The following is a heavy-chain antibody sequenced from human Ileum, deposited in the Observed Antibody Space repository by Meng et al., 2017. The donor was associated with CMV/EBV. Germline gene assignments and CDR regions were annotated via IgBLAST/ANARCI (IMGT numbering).Heavy chain of an antibody. Sequence: KVSCKGSGYSFTSYWIGWVRQMPGKGLEWMGIIYPGDSDTRYSPFFQGQVTISADKSISTAYLQWSSLKASDTAMYYCARHRIAVADDGFDPWGQGTLVTVSS. V-gene: IGHV5-51*01. CDR1: GYSFTSYW. J-gene: IGHJ5*02. CDR3: ARHRIAVADDGFDP. D-gene: IGHD6-19*01. CDR2: IYPGDSDT.